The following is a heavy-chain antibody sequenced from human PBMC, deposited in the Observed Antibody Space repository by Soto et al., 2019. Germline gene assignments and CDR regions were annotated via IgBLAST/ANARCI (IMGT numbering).Heavy chain of an antibody. CDR2: ISGSGDGT. CDR3: AKDKVLRWSSYFGD. J-gene: IGHJ4*02. D-gene: IGHD2-21*01. V-gene: IGHV3-23*01. Sequence: EVQLRQSGGGVVQPGGSLRLSCVASGFSFNNFAMTWVRQAPGKGLEWVSGISGSGDGTYYADSVKDRFSVSRDKSTSTVHLQRSSLRVEVTAVYYCAKDKVLRWSSYFGDWGQGALVIVSS. CDR1: GFSFNNFA.